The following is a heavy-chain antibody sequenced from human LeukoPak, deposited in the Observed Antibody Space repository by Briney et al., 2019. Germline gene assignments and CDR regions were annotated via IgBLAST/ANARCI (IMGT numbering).Heavy chain of an antibody. V-gene: IGHV4-59*12. J-gene: IGHJ4*02. CDR3: ARGPPQLHDSSGYYYNY. CDR1: GGSISSYY. D-gene: IGHD3-22*01. CDR2: IYYSGST. Sequence: SETLSLTCTVSGGSISSYYWSWIRQPPGKGLEWIGYIYYSGSTNYNPSLKSRVTISVDTSKNQFSLKLSSVTAADTAVYYCARGPPQLHDSSGYYYNYWGQGTLVTVSS.